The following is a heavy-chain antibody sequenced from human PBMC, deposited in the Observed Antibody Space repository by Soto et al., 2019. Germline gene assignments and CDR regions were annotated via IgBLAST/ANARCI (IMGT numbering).Heavy chain of an antibody. CDR3: AKGQSTYYDFWSRYYDWFDP. J-gene: IGHJ5*02. Sequence: GGSLRLSCAASGFTFSNYAMSWVRQAPGKGLEWISTISGSGGSTYYADSVKGRFTISRDNSKNTQYLQMNSLRAEDTAVYYCAKGQSTYYDFWSRYYDWFDPWGQGTLVTVSS. V-gene: IGHV3-23*01. CDR1: GFTFSNYA. D-gene: IGHD3-3*01. CDR2: ISGSGGST.